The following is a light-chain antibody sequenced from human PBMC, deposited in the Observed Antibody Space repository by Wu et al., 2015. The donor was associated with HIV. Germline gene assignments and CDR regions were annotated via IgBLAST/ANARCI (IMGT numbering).Light chain of an antibody. CDR1: QSVSSN. Sequence: EIVMTQSPATLSVSPGERATLSCRASQSVSSNLAWYQQKPGQAPRLLIYGASTRATGIPARFSGSGSGTEFTLIISSLQSEDFAVYYCQQYNNWPPLTFGGGTKGGDQT. J-gene: IGKJ4*01. CDR3: QQYNNWPPLT. V-gene: IGKV3-15*01. CDR2: GAS.